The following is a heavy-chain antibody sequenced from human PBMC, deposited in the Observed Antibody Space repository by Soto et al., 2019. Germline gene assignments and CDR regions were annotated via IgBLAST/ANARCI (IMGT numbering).Heavy chain of an antibody. V-gene: IGHV3-30*18. D-gene: IGHD6-13*01. CDR2: ISYDGSNK. CDR1: GFTFSSYG. J-gene: IGHJ6*02. CDR3: AKDREAEAGNGYYGMDV. Sequence: QVQLLESGGGVVQPGRSLRLSCAASGFTFSSYGMHWVRQAPGKGLEWVAVISYDGSNKYYADSVKGRFTISRDKSKNALYLHRNSRGAEDTAVYYCAKDREAEAGNGYYGMDVWGPGTTVTDS.